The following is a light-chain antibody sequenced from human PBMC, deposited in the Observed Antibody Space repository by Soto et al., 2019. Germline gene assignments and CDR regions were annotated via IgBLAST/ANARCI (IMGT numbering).Light chain of an antibody. CDR2: LGS. Sequence: ILVTQSPLSLPVTPGEPASISCRSSQSLLHNNGYNYLDWYLQKPVQSPQLLIYLGSNRASGVPGRFSGSGSGTDFTLTISRVEAEDVGVYYCMQALQTRWTFGQGTKVDIK. CDR1: QSLLHNNGYNY. J-gene: IGKJ1*01. V-gene: IGKV2-28*01. CDR3: MQALQTRWT.